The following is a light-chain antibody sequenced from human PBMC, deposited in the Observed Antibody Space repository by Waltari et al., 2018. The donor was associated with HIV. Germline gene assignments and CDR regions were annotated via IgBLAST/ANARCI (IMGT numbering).Light chain of an antibody. CDR1: QSVSSSF. CDR2: DAS. V-gene: IGKV3D-20*01. J-gene: IGKJ2*01. Sequence: IVLTQSPATLSLSPGERATLPCAASQSVSSSFLAWYQQNPGLAPRLLIYDASSRATGIPDRFSGSGSGTDFILTISRLEPEDFAVYYCQQYGSSPRTFGQGTKLEIK. CDR3: QQYGSSPRT.